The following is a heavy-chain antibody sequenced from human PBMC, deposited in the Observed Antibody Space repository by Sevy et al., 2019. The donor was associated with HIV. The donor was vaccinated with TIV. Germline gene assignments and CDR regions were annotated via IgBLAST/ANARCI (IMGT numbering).Heavy chain of an antibody. D-gene: IGHD1-26*01. CDR3: ARDEVGESGSYYYGMDV. CDR1: GYSISSGYY. CDR2: IYHSGST. J-gene: IGHJ6*01. Sequence: SETLSLTCTVSGYSISSGYYWGWIRQPPGKGLEWIGSIYHSGSTYYNPSLKSRVTISVDTSKNQFSLKLSSVTAADTAVYYCARDEVGESGSYYYGMDVWGQGTTVTVSP. V-gene: IGHV4-38-2*02.